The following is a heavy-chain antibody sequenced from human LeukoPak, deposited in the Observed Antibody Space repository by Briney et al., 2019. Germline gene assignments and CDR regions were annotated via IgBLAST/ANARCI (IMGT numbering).Heavy chain of an antibody. V-gene: IGHV3-30*02. Sequence: GGSLRLSCAASGFTFSSYGMHWVRQAPGKGLEWVAFIRYDGSNKYYADSVKGRFTISRDNSKNTLYLQMNSLRAEDTAVYYCAKEKEMATFLFEDWGQGTMVTVSS. CDR3: AKEKEMATFLFED. CDR2: IRYDGSNK. D-gene: IGHD5-24*01. CDR1: GFTFSSYG. J-gene: IGHJ3*01.